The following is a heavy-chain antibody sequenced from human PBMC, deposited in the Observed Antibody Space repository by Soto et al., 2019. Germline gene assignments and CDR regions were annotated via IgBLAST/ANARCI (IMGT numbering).Heavy chain of an antibody. CDR3: AGGEFSSSWYREPHCDS. J-gene: IGHJ4*02. Sequence: SETLSLTCTVSGGSISSGGYYWSWIRHHPGKGLEWIGYIFYSGSTFYSPSLKSRVTISVDTAGNQFSLNLRSVTAADTAVSYCAGGEFSSSWYREPHCDSWGKGTLVTVSS. CDR2: IFYSGST. D-gene: IGHD6-13*01. CDR1: GGSISSGGYY. V-gene: IGHV4-31*03.